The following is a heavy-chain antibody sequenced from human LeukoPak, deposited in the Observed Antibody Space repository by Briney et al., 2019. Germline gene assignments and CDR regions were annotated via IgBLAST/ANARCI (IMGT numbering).Heavy chain of an antibody. D-gene: IGHD3-16*02. V-gene: IGHV1-3*01. CDR2: INAGNGNT. Sequence: GASVKVSCKASGYTFTSYAMHWVRQAPGQRLEWMGWINAGNGNTKHSQKFQGRVTITRDTSASTAYMELSSLRSEDTAVYYCARDLIVGWPGRHGWFDPWGQGTLVTVSS. CDR3: ARDLIVGWPGRHGWFDP. CDR1: GYTFTSYA. J-gene: IGHJ5*02.